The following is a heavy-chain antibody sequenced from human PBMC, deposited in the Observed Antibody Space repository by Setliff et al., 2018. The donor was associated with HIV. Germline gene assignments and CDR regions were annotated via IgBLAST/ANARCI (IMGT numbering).Heavy chain of an antibody. CDR3: ARGLHLRITMVRGEYYGMDV. J-gene: IGHJ6*04. D-gene: IGHD3-10*01. V-gene: IGHV4-61*02. CDR2: IYTSGST. Sequence: PSETLSLTCTVSGGSISSGSYYWSWIRQPAGKGLEWIGRIYTSGSTNYNPSLKSRVTISVDTSKNQFSLKLSSVTAADTAVYYCARGLHLRITMVRGEYYGMDVLGKGTTVTVSS. CDR1: GGSISSGSYY.